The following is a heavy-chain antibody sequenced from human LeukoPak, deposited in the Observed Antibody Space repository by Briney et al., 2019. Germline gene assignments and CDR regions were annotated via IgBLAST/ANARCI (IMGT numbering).Heavy chain of an antibody. Sequence: ASVKVSCKAAGYTFTDYYMHWVRQAPGPGLEWMGWINPNSGATNYAQKFQGRVTLTRDTSISTAYMELSRLTSDDTAVYYCARDGAFDIWGQGTMVTVSS. V-gene: IGHV1-2*02. CDR1: GYTFTDYY. J-gene: IGHJ3*02. CDR2: INPNSGAT. CDR3: ARDGAFDI.